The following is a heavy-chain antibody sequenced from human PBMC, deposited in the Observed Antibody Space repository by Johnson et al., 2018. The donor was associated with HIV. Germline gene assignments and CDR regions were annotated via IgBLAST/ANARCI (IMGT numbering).Heavy chain of an antibody. CDR1: GFTFSSYT. CDR2: ISWDGGSP. J-gene: IGHJ3*02. V-gene: IGHV3-43*01. Sequence: EVQVVESGGGAVQPGGSLRLSCEASGFTFSSYTMHWVRQAPGKGLEWVSLISWDGGSPYYADSVKGRFTISRDNAKNSLYLQMNSRRPEDTAVYYCAKPPQARLTVFGVALPGDIWGQGTMVTVSS. D-gene: IGHD3-3*01. CDR3: AKPPQARLTVFGVALPGDI.